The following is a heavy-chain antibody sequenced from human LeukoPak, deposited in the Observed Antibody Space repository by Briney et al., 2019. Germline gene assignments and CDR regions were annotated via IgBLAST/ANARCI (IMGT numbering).Heavy chain of an antibody. CDR3: ARTLSATNDAFDI. V-gene: IGHV4-59*12. D-gene: IGHD2/OR15-2a*01. J-gene: IGHJ3*02. CDR1: GGSISSCY. CDR2: IYYSGST. Sequence: PSETLSLTCTVSGGSISSCYWSWIRQPPGKGLEWIGYIYYSGSTYYNPSLKSRATISVDRSKNQFSLKLSSVTAADTAVYYCARTLSATNDAFDIWGQGTMVTVSS.